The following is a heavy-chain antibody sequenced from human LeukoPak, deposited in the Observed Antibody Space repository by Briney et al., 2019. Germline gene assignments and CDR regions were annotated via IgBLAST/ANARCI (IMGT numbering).Heavy chain of an antibody. CDR1: GYTFTSYY. V-gene: IGHV1-46*01. J-gene: IGHJ4*02. D-gene: IGHD3-3*01. CDR2: INPSGGST. Sequence: ASVKVSCKASGYTFTSYYMHWVRQAPGQGLEWMGIINPSGGSTSYAQKFQGRVTMTRDTSTSTVYMELSSLRSEDTAVYYCARDRPDYDFWSGYYTGIDYWGQGTLVTVSS. CDR3: ARDRPDYDFWSGYYTGIDY.